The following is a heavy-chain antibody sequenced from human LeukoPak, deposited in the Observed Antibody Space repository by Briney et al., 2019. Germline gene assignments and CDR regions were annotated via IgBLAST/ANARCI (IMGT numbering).Heavy chain of an antibody. J-gene: IGHJ3*02. D-gene: IGHD1-7*01. V-gene: IGHV3-21*01. CDR2: ISSGSSYI. Sequence: PGGSLRLSCAASGFTFSSYTMNWVRQAPGKGLEWVSIISSGSSYIHYADSVKGRFTISRDNAKNSLYLQMNSLRAEDTAVYYCARDSGNYLDAFDIWGQGTMVTVSS. CDR3: ARDSGNYLDAFDI. CDR1: GFTFSSYT.